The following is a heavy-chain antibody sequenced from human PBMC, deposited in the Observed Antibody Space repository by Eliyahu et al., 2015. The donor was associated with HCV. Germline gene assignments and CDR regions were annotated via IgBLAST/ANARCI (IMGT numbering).Heavy chain of an antibody. Sequence: QVQLVESGGGVVQPWRSLXLSCAVSGFXFXRHAMHWVRQAPGKGLEWVAFISYDGNKEYYADSVKGRFTISRDNSQSTLYLQMSSLRPEDTAFYYCARGGYYDSSGSNFDYWGQGTLVTVSS. CDR2: ISYDGNKE. D-gene: IGHD3-22*01. J-gene: IGHJ4*02. V-gene: IGHV3-30-3*01. CDR3: ARGGYYDSSGSNFDY. CDR1: GFXFXRHA.